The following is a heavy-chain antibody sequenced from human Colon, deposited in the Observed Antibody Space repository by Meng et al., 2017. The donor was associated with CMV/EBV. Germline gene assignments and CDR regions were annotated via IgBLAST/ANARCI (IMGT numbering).Heavy chain of an antibody. CDR2: ISGRSDST. CDR3: ARDSRYQGWFDR. V-gene: IGHV3-23*01. D-gene: IGHD2-2*01. Sequence: GESLKISCVGSGFSFSNYAMSWVRQAPGKGLELVSAISGRSDSTSYAVSVKGRFTISRDNSKNTLYLEMNSLRAEDTALYYCARDSRYQGWFDRWGQGTLVTVSS. J-gene: IGHJ5*02. CDR1: GFSFSNYA.